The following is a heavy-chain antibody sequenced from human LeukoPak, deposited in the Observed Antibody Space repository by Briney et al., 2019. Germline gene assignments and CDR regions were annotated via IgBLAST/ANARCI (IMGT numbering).Heavy chain of an antibody. CDR1: GGSFSGYY. CDR2: INHSGST. V-gene: IGHV4-34*01. J-gene: IGHJ4*02. D-gene: IGHD1-26*01. Sequence: SETLSLTCAVYGGSFSGYYWSWLRQPPGKGLEWIGEINHSGSTNYNPSLKSRVTISVDTSENQFSLKLRSVTAADTAVYYCVTYSGSYYVIYWGQGTLVTVSS. CDR3: VTYSGSYYVIY.